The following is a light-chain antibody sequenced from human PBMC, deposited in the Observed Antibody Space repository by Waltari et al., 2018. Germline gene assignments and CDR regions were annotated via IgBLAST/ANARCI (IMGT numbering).Light chain of an antibody. V-gene: IGKV1-39*01. Sequence: DIQLTQSPSSLSASVGDRVTITCRASPSVTTYLNWYQQKPGKAPNLLISATSILQSGVPSRFSGSGAGTDFTLTISSLQPEDFATYYCQQSRTAPLTFGGGTKVEIK. CDR3: QQSRTAPLT. J-gene: IGKJ4*01. CDR2: ATS. CDR1: PSVTTY.